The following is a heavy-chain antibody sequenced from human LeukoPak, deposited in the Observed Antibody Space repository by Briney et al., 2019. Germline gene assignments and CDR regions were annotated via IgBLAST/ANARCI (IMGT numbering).Heavy chain of an antibody. Sequence: PSETLSLTCAVYGGSFSGYYWSWIRQPPGKGLEWIGEINHSGRTSSNPSLKSRVTISVDTSKNQFSLTLSSVTAADTAVYYCARGPPFCHWGQGTLVTVSS. CDR2: INHSGRT. CDR3: ARGPPFCH. J-gene: IGHJ4*02. CDR1: GGSFSGYY. V-gene: IGHV4-34*01. D-gene: IGHD3-16*01.